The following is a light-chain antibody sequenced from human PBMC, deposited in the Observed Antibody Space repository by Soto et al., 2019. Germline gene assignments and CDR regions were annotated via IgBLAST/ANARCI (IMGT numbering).Light chain of an antibody. CDR2: GAS. CDR1: QSVSSSY. V-gene: IGKV3-20*01. CDR3: QLTRWT. Sequence: EIVLTQSPGTLSLSPGERATLSCRASQSVSSSYLAWYQQKPGQAPRLLIYGASSRATGIPDRFSGSGSGTDFTLTISRLEPEDCAVYYCQLTRWTCGPGTKVEIK. J-gene: IGKJ1*01.